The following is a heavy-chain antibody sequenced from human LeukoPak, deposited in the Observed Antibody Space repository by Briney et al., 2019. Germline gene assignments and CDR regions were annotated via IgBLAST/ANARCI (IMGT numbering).Heavy chain of an antibody. Sequence: SETLSLTCSISGGSISSKTYNWGWIRQPPGKGLEWIGSTYYTGSTHYNPSLKSRVTISVDTSKNQLSLKLTSVTAADMAVYYCARDRFGELAAWFDPWGQGTLVTVSS. D-gene: IGHD3-10*01. CDR3: ARDRFGELAAWFDP. J-gene: IGHJ5*02. CDR1: GGSISSKTYN. CDR2: TYYTGST. V-gene: IGHV4-39*07.